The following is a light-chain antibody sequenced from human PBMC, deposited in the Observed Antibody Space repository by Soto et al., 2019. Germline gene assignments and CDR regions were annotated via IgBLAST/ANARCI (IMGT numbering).Light chain of an antibody. J-gene: IGKJ1*01. V-gene: IGKV1-5*03. CDR3: QQYAPASPWT. Sequence: DVQMTQSPSTLSASIGDRVTITCRASQSIGQWLAWFQQKPGKAPKVLIYKASALQTGVPSRFSASGSGTEFTLAISSLQPDDLAAYYGQQYAPASPWTFGQGTKVEV. CDR1: QSIGQW. CDR2: KAS.